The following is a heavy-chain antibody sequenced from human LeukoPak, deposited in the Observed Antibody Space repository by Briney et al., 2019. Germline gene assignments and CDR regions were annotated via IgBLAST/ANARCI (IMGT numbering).Heavy chain of an antibody. CDR3: ARGRVSGSGVGY. CDR1: GYTFTRYD. CDR2: MNPNSGNT. Sequence: ASVKVSCKASGYTFTRYDINWVRQATGQGLEWMGWMNPNSGNTGYAQKFQGRVTMTRNTSISTAYMELSSLRSEDTAVYYCARGRVSGSGVGYWGQGTLVTVSS. D-gene: IGHD3-10*01. V-gene: IGHV1-8*01. J-gene: IGHJ4*02.